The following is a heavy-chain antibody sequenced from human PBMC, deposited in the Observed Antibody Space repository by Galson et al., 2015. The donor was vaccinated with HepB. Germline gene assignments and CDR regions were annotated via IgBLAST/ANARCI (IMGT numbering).Heavy chain of an antibody. D-gene: IGHD6-19*01. CDR2: INSDGSST. V-gene: IGHV3-74*01. CDR3: AREAAVAGLRA. J-gene: IGHJ5*02. Sequence: SLRLSCAASGFTFSDYWMHWVRQAPGKGLVWVSRINSDGSSTNYADSVKGRFTISRDNAKNTLYLQMNSLRAEDTAVCYCAREAAVAGLRAWGQGTLVNVSS. CDR1: GFTFSDYW.